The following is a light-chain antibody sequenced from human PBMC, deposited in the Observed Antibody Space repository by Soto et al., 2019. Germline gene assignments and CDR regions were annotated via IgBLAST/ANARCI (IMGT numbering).Light chain of an antibody. CDR1: QSISRY. Sequence: DIQMTQSPSSLSASVGDRVTITRRASQSISRYLNWYQQKPGKAPKLLIYAASSLQSGVPSRFSGSGSGTDFTLTISSLQPEDSATYYCQQSYSTPRLFTFGQGTNLEI. J-gene: IGKJ2*01. V-gene: IGKV1-39*01. CDR3: QQSYSTPRLFT. CDR2: AAS.